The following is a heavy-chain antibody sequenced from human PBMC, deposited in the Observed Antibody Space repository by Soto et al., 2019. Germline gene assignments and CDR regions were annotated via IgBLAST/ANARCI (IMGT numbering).Heavy chain of an antibody. V-gene: IGHV1-18*01. J-gene: IGHJ5*01. CDR1: GYSFTSFG. CDR2: ISAYNGYT. Sequence: VQLVQSGAEVKKSGASVKVSCKASGYSFTSFGISWMRHAPGQGLEWVGWISAYNGYTNYAQKLQGRVTLTTDTPTSSVYMELRSLRSYDTVVYYRGRDGLAGALFASWGQGAMVTVSS. CDR3: GRDGLAGALFAS. D-gene: IGHD1-26*01.